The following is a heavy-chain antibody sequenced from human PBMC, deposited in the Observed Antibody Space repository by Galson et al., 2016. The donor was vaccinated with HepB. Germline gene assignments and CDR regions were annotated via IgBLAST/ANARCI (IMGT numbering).Heavy chain of an antibody. CDR3: AKEDGGFNFDP. CDR1: GFIFDDYS. J-gene: IGHJ5*02. D-gene: IGHD2-15*01. Sequence: SLRLSCAASGFIFDDYSMHWVRQIPGKGLEWVSGINWNSARVDYAGSVKGRFTISRDKNSLFLRMNSLRPGDTALYYCAKEDGGFNFDPWGQGTLVTVSS. V-gene: IGHV3-9*01. CDR2: INWNSARV.